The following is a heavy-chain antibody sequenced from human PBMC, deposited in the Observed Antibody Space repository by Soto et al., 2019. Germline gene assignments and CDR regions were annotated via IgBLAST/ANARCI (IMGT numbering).Heavy chain of an antibody. CDR2: ISVYHGNT. Sequence: QVQLVQSGTEVKKPGASVKVSCKASGYTFGKYGISWVRQAPGQGLEWVGWISVYHGNTVHAQKFRGRDHMTTDTSTSTAYRELGSLKSDDTAIYQGAKDCRGASCAFDTWGQGTLVPVPS. J-gene: IGHJ4*02. D-gene: IGHD2-2*01. V-gene: IGHV1-18*01. CDR1: GYTFGKYG. CDR3: AKDCRGASCAFDT.